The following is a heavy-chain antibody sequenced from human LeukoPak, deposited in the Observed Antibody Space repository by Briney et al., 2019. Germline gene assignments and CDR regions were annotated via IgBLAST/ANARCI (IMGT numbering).Heavy chain of an antibody. CDR3: ARLTNGNPGDY. Sequence: SETLSLTCTVSGGSISSSSYYWGWIRQPPGKGLEWIGSIYYSGSTYYNPSLKSRVTISVDTSKNQFSLKLSSVTAADTAVYYCARLTNGNPGDYWGQRTLVTFSS. J-gene: IGHJ4*02. D-gene: IGHD2-8*01. CDR1: GGSISSSSYY. CDR2: IYYSGST. V-gene: IGHV4-39*07.